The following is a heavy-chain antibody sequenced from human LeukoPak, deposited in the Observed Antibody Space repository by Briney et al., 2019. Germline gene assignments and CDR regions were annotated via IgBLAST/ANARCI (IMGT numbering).Heavy chain of an antibody. Sequence: GGSLRLSCAASGFTFSSNSMNWVRQAPGKGLEWVSSISSSSSYIYYADSVKGRFTISRDNAKNSLYLQMNSLRAEDTAVYYCARDLRDIVVVVTATLDYWGQGTLVTVSS. CDR2: ISSSSSYI. V-gene: IGHV3-21*01. J-gene: IGHJ4*02. CDR3: ARDLRDIVVVVTATLDY. D-gene: IGHD2-15*01. CDR1: GFTFSSNS.